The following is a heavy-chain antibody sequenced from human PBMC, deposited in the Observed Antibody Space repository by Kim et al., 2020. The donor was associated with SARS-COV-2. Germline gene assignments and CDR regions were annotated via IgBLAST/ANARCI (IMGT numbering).Heavy chain of an antibody. D-gene: IGHD5-18*01. CDR2: IHYSGAT. CDR1: GVSLSYDGHY. V-gene: IGHV4-30-4*08. J-gene: IGHJ4*02. CDR3: VRVAGGHSYAFDY. Sequence: SETLSLTCAVSGVSLSYDGHYWGWIRQPPREGLEWIGYIHYSGATSNNPTLRSRLTISIGAPENQVFLRLTSVTAADSAVYYCVRVAGGHSYAFDYWCQGPGVRLSS.